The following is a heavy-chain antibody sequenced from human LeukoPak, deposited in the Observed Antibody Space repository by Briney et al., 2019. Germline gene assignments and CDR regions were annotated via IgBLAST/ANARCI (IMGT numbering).Heavy chain of an antibody. Sequence: SETLSLTCAVYGGSFSGYYWSWIRQPPGKGLEWIGEINHSGSTNYNPSLKSRVTISVDTSKNQFSLKLSSVTAADTAVYYCARSSIRAAGHYYFDYWGQGTLITVSS. CDR2: INHSGST. CDR1: GGSFSGYY. CDR3: ARSSIRAAGHYYFDY. D-gene: IGHD6-13*01. V-gene: IGHV4-34*01. J-gene: IGHJ4*02.